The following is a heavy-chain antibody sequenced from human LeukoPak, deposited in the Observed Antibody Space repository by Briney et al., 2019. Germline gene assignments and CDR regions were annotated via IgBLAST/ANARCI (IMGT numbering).Heavy chain of an antibody. CDR2: ITGSGGRT. J-gene: IGHJ3*01. D-gene: IGHD4-17*01. V-gene: IGHV3-23*01. Sequence: GGSLRLSCGAFGFTFSNYALIWVRQAPGKGLEWVSAITGSGGRTYYTNSVKGRFTISRDNSRNTLFLQMNSLRVEDTAVYYCAKDPNGDYIGAFDLWGQGTMVTVSS. CDR3: AKDPNGDYIGAFDL. CDR1: GFTFSNYA.